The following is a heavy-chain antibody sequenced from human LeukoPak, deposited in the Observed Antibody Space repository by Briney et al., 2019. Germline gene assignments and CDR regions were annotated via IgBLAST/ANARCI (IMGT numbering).Heavy chain of an antibody. Sequence: GGSLRLSCAASGFTFSYYAMHWVRQAPGKGLEWVAVISYDGSNEYYADSVKGRFTISRDNSKNTLSLQMNTLRPEDTAVYYCAKPVTISLLDFDYWGQGTLVTVSS. CDR2: ISYDGSNE. J-gene: IGHJ4*02. CDR3: AKPVTISLLDFDY. V-gene: IGHV3-30-3*01. CDR1: GFTFSYYA. D-gene: IGHD3-3*01.